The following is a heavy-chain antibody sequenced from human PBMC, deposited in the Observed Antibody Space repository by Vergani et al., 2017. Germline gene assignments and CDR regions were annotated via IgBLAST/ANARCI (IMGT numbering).Heavy chain of an antibody. CDR1: GFSVSNNY. CDR2: IFTGGTT. V-gene: IGHV3-53*02. CDR3: AKMCNWGGSYYYCMDV. Sequence: EVQLVETGGGLIQPGGSLRLSCVVSGFSVSNNYMSWVRHRPGKGLEGVSFIFTGGTTYYEDPVKGRFTISRDNSKNTVHLQMNSLTAEDTAVYYCAKMCNWGGSYYYCMDVWGKGTTVTVSS. D-gene: IGHD7-27*01. J-gene: IGHJ6*03.